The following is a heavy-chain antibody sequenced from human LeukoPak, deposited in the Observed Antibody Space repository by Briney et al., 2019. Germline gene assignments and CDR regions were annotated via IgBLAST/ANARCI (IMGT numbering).Heavy chain of an antibody. CDR3: ARGSFYNGYENFDY. CDR2: INTDVTST. J-gene: IGHJ4*02. Sequence: AGGSLRLSCAASGFTFSSYWMHWVRQAPGKGLVWVSRINTDVTSTRYADSVKGRFTISRDNAKNTPYLQMNSLRVEDTAVYYCARGSFYNGYENFDYWGQGTLVTVSS. CDR1: GFTFSSYW. D-gene: IGHD5-12*01. V-gene: IGHV3-74*01.